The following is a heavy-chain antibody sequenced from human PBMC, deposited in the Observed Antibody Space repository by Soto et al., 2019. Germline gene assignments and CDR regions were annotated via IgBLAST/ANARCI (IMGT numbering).Heavy chain of an antibody. D-gene: IGHD3-22*01. CDR1: GGSISSGGYY. CDR3: AKWGSGYYGTVDY. CDR2: IYYSGST. Sequence: SETLSLTCTVSGGSISSGGYYWSWIRQHPGKGLEWIGYIYYSGSTYYNPSLKSRVTISVDTSKNQFSLKLSSVTAADTAVYYCAKWGSGYYGTVDYWGQGTLVTVSS. J-gene: IGHJ4*02. V-gene: IGHV4-31*03.